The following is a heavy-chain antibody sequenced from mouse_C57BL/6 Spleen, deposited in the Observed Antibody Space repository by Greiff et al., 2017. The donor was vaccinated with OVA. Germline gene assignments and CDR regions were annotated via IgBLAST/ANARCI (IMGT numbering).Heavy chain of an antibody. CDR1: GYTFTEYT. Sequence: QVQLQQSGAELVKPGASVKLSCKASGYTFTEYTIHWVKQRSGQGLEWIGWFYPGSGSIKYNEKFKDKATLTVDKSSSTDYMELSRLTSEDSAVYSGARHEKRNRDVDGWGTGTTVTVSA. D-gene: IGHD4-1*01. J-gene: IGHJ1*03. CDR3: ARHEKRNRDVDG. CDR2: FYPGSGSI. V-gene: IGHV1-62-2*01.